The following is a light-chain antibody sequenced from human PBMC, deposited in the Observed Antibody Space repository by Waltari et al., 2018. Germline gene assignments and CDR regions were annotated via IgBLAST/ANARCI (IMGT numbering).Light chain of an antibody. V-gene: IGLV3-1*01. CDR1: GLGDKY. CDR2: SDD. CDR3: QAWDDTTVV. Sequence: SYELTQPPSVSVSPGQTATITCSGDGLGDKYVLWYQQKPGQSPVAVIYSDDKRPSGIPERFSGSNSGNTATLTIGGTQTTDEGDYYCQAWDDTTVVFGAGTKVTV. J-gene: IGLJ2*01.